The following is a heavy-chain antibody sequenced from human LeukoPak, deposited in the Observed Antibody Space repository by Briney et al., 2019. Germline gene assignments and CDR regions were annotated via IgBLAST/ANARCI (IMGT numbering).Heavy chain of an antibody. Sequence: ASVKVSCKASGYSFTAFYIHWVRQAPGQGLEWMGWIHPRSGETNYAYKFRGRVTMTRDTSISTTYMDLGSLGSDDAAVYYCARDGEYGTGSYYRGCFDYWGQGTLVTVSS. D-gene: IGHD3-10*01. V-gene: IGHV1-2*02. CDR2: IHPRSGET. CDR3: ARDGEYGTGSYYRGCFDY. CDR1: GYSFTAFY. J-gene: IGHJ4*02.